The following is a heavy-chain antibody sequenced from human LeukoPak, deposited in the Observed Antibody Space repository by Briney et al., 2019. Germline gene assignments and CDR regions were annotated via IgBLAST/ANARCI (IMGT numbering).Heavy chain of an antibody. D-gene: IGHD5-12*01. CDR1: GFTFSSYG. J-gene: IGHJ4*02. CDR3: ARESSWIYDY. Sequence: GGSLRLSCAASGFTFSSYGMHWVRQAPGKGLEWVAFISYDGTNKYFADSVRGRFTISRDNSKNTLYLQMNSLRAEDTAVYYCARESSWIYDYWGQGTLVTVSS. V-gene: IGHV3-30*03. CDR2: ISYDGTNK.